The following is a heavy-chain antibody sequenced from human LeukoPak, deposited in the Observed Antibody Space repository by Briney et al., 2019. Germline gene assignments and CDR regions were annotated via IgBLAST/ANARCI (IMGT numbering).Heavy chain of an antibody. D-gene: IGHD6-13*01. CDR3: TRAIIVALGTGPFDI. J-gene: IGHJ3*02. CDR2: IIGSSEM. V-gene: IGHV3-21*06. Sequence: RGSMRLSCAASGFSFSSYTMNWVRLAPGRGLEWVSSIIGSSEMHYADSGKGRFTVSRDNDKNSLFLQLYSPSVEATAVYYCTRAIIVALGTGPFDIWGQGTVVTVSS. CDR1: GFSFSSYT.